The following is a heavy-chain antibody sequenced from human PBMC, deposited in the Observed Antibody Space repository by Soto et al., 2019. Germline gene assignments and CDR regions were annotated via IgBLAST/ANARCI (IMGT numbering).Heavy chain of an antibody. J-gene: IGHJ5*02. CDR2: MYHSGST. CDR3: ARYCSGGSCYLDP. CDR1: GGSISSYY. D-gene: IGHD2-15*01. Sequence: QVQLQESGPGLVKPSETLSLTCTVSGGSISSYYWSWIRQPPGKGLEWIGYMYHSGSTNYNPSLMSRVTISVDTSKNQFSLKLSSVTAADTAVYYCARYCSGGSCYLDPWGQGTLVTVSS. V-gene: IGHV4-59*01.